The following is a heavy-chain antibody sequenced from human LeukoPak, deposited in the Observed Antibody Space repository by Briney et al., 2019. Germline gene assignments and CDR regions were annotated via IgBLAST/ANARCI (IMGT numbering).Heavy chain of an antibody. V-gene: IGHV4-39*01. CDR3: ARHDSSGYYRPLDY. J-gene: IGHJ4*02. CDR1: GGSLTSPTYY. D-gene: IGHD3-22*01. Sequence: KPSETLSLTCTVSGGSLTSPTYYQWGWIRQPPGRGLELIGSLYSSGSAKFNPSLTSRVTMSLDTSQNQFSLKLTSVTAADTAVYYCARHDSSGYYRPLDYWGQGNLVTFSS. CDR2: LYSSGSA.